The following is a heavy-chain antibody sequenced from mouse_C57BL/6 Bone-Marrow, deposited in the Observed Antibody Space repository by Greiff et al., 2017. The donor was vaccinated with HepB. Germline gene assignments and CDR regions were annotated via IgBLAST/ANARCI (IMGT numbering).Heavy chain of an antibody. J-gene: IGHJ4*01. CDR1: GYSITSDY. CDR3: ARYSNYGRYAMDY. D-gene: IGHD2-5*01. V-gene: IGHV3-8*01. CDR2: ISYSGST. Sequence: EVKLMESGPGLAKPSQTLSLTCSVTGYSITSDYWNWIRKFPGNKLEYMGYISYSGSTYYNPSLKSRISITRDTSKNQYYLQLNSVTTEDTATYYCARYSNYGRYAMDYWGQGTSVTVSS.